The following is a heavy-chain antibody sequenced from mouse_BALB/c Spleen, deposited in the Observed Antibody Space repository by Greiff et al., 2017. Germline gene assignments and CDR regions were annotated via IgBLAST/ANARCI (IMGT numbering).Heavy chain of an antibody. D-gene: IGHD2-1*01. CDR1: GFTFSSFG. Sequence: EVKVVESGGGLVQPGGSRKLSCAASGFTFSSFGMHWVRQAPEKGLEWVAYISSGSSTIYYADTVKGRFTISRDNPKNTLFLQMTSLRSEDTAMYYCARDGNYDYYAMDYWGQGTSVTVSS. CDR2: ISSGSSTI. J-gene: IGHJ4*01. CDR3: ARDGNYDYYAMDY. V-gene: IGHV5-17*02.